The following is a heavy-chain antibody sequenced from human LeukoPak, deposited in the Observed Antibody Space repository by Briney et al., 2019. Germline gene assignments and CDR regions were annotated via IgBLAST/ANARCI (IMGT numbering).Heavy chain of an antibody. CDR3: ARGLSRARRESDY. Sequence: SETLSLTCTVFGGSMSDYWWSWVRQPPGKGLEWIGYIDDSGSTSYNPSLKSRVTISIDTSKNQFSLRLTSVAAADTAIYFCARGLSRARRESDYWGQGTLVTVSS. CDR1: GGSMSDYW. CDR2: IDDSGST. V-gene: IGHV4-59*01. J-gene: IGHJ4*02.